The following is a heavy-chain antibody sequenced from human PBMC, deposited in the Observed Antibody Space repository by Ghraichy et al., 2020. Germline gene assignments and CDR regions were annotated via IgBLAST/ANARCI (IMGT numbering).Heavy chain of an antibody. CDR1: GGFISNYY. V-gene: IGHV4-59*08. CDR2: IRYSGVTDSAST. D-gene: IGHD2/OR15-2a*01. CDR3: ARSGLDGTYFDYYYYAMDV. J-gene: IGHJ6*01. Sequence: SETLSLTCTVSGGFISNYYWTWVRQSPGKGLEWIGYIRYSGVTDSASTNYNPSLNSLVIMLVDMSKNQFSLKLSSVTAADTAVYYCARSGLDGTYFDYYYYAMDVWGQGTTVSVSS.